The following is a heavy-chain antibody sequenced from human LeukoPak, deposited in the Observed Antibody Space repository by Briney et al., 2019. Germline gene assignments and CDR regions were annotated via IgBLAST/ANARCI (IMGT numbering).Heavy chain of an antibody. CDR3: VRSYHPGGWFDP. CDR2: INPDTSEI. CDR1: GFTFSSSW. Sequence: PGGSLRLSCAASGFTFSSSWMSWVRQGPGKGLEWVASINPDTSEIHYVDAVRGRFTISRDNAKNSLYLQMNSLTADDTAVYYCVRSYHPGGWFDPWGQGTLVTVSS. J-gene: IGHJ5*02. V-gene: IGHV3-7*01. D-gene: IGHD2-2*01.